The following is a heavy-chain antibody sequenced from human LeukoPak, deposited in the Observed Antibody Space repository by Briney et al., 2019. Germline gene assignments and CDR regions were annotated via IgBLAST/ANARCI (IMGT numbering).Heavy chain of an antibody. Sequence: PGGSLRLSCAASGFNFSSYWMSWVRPAPGEGLEWVADIKHDGSEKYSADSVKGRFTISRENAKNSLYLQMNSLRAEDTAVYYCARGRVYGGNPGGYWGQGPLVTVS. V-gene: IGHV3-7*01. D-gene: IGHD4-23*01. CDR3: ARGRVYGGNPGGY. CDR2: IKHDGSEK. CDR1: GFNFSSYW. J-gene: IGHJ4*02.